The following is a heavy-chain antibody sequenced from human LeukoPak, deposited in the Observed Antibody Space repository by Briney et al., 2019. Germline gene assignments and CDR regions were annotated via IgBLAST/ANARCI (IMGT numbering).Heavy chain of an antibody. V-gene: IGHV1-46*01. Sequence: ASVKVSCKASGYTFTSYGISWVRQAPGQGLEWMGLINPSGGSTNYAQKFQGRVTMTRDTSTSTVYMELSSLRSEDTAVYYCARGPSITMVRGGQWYYYMDVWGKGTTVTISS. CDR2: INPSGGST. CDR1: GYTFTSYG. CDR3: ARGPSITMVRGGQWYYYMDV. D-gene: IGHD3-10*01. J-gene: IGHJ6*03.